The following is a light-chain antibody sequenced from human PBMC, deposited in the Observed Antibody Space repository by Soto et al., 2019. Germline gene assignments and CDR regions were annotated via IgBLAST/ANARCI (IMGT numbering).Light chain of an antibody. CDR1: QSVSSY. V-gene: IGKV3-15*01. Sequence: EIVLTQSPATLSLSPGERATLSCRASQSVSSYLAWYQQKPGQAPRLLIYGASTRATGIPARFSGSGSGTEFTPTISSLQSEDFAVYYCQQYNNWPRTFGQGTKVDI. CDR2: GAS. J-gene: IGKJ1*01. CDR3: QQYNNWPRT.